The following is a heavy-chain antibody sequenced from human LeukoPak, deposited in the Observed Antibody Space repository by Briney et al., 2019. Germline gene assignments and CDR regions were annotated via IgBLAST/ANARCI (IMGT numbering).Heavy chain of an antibody. CDR1: GGSISSSSYY. CDR2: IYYSGST. CDR3: ARDASRDYGDY. V-gene: IGHV4-39*07. Sequence: SETLSLTCTVSGGSISSSSYYWGWTRQPPGKGLEWIGSIYYSGSTYYNPSLKSRVTISVDTSKNQFSLKLSSVTAADTAVYYCARDASRDYGDYWGQGTLVSVSS. J-gene: IGHJ4*02.